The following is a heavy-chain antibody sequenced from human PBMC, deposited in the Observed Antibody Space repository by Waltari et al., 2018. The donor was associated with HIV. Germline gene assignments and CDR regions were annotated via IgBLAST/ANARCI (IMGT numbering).Heavy chain of an antibody. Sequence: QVQLQESGPGLVKPSETLSLTCTVSGGSISSYYWSWIRQPPGKGLEWIGYIYYSGSNNYNPSLESRVSISVDTSKNQFSLKLSSVTAADTAVYYCASGPRSGYCSSTSCAGVYYYGMDVCGQGTTVTVSS. D-gene: IGHD2-2*01. CDR1: GGSISSYY. J-gene: IGHJ6*02. V-gene: IGHV4-59*01. CDR2: IYYSGSN. CDR3: ASGPRSGYCSSTSCAGVYYYGMDV.